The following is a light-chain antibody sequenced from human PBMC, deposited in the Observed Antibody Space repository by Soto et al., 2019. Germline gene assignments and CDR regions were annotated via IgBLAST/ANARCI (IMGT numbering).Light chain of an antibody. CDR3: GAWDSSLRAGV. J-gene: IGLJ1*01. Sequence: QSVLTQPPSVSAALGQKVTISCSGSNSNTGRNSVSWYQQLPGTAPKLLIYDNDKRPSGILDRFSGSKSGTSATLGITGLQTGDEADYYCGAWDSSLRAGVFGTGTKVTVL. CDR2: DND. CDR1: NSNTGRNS. V-gene: IGLV1-51*01.